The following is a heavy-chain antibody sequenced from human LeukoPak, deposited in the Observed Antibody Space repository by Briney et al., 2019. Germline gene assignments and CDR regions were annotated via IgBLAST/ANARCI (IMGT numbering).Heavy chain of an antibody. D-gene: IGHD3-3*01. CDR3: ARGRGITIFGVDPIANDY. V-gene: IGHV1-2*06. Sequence: ASVKVSCKASGYTFTGYYMHWGGQPPGQGLGWRGRINPNSGGTNYAQKFQGRVTMTRDTSISTAYMELSRLRSDDTAVYYCARGRGITIFGVDPIANDYWGQGTLVTVSS. CDR2: INPNSGGT. J-gene: IGHJ4*02. CDR1: GYTFTGYY.